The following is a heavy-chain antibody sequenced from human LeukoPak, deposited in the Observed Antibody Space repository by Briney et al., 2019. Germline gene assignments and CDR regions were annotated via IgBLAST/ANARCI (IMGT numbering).Heavy chain of an antibody. V-gene: IGHV3-48*02. J-gene: IGHJ4*02. Sequence: GGSLRLSCGASGFSFSDYMMNWVRQAPGKGLEWVSYISSSGLNTHYADSVKGRFIISRDNAKSSLFLQMNSLRDEDTAVYYCTRQLAYWGQGILVTVSS. CDR1: GFSFSDYM. CDR2: ISSSGLNT. D-gene: IGHD6-13*01. CDR3: TRQLAY.